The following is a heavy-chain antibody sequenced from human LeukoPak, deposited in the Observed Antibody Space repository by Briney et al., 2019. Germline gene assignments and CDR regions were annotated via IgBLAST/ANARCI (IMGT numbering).Heavy chain of an antibody. CDR2: IYTSGRT. J-gene: IGHJ5*02. Sequence: SETLSLTCTVPGGSISSGSNYWSWIRQPAGKGLEWIGRIYTSGRTNYNPSLKSRVTISVDTSKNQFFLKLSSVTAADTAVHYCARDEGSLGSTWFDPWGQGTLVTVSS. CDR1: GGSISSGSNY. CDR3: ARDEGSLGSTWFDP. D-gene: IGHD3-10*01. V-gene: IGHV4-61*02.